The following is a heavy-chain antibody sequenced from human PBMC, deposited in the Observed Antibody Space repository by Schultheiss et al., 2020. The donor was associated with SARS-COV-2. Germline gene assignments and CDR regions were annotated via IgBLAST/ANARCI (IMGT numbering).Heavy chain of an antibody. Sequence: GESLKISCAASGFTFSSYAMHWVRQAPGKGLEWVAIISYDGSNKYYADSVKGRFTISRDNSKNTLYLQMNSLRAEDTAVYYCARFSYCSSTSCYHYFDYWGQGTLVTVSS. CDR1: GFTFSSYA. CDR2: ISYDGSNK. D-gene: IGHD2-2*01. CDR3: ARFSYCSSTSCYHYFDY. V-gene: IGHV3-30*07. J-gene: IGHJ4*02.